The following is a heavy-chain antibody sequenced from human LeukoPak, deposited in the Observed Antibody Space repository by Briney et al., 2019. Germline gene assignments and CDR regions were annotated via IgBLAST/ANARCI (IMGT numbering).Heavy chain of an antibody. Sequence: GGSLRLSCAVSGFTFSNAWMTWFRQAPGKGLEWVGRIKSKRDGGTTDYAAPGKGRFTISRDDSENTLYLQMNSLKTEDTAVYYCTVDVPNDDGDYVPIDYWGQGTLVTVSS. CDR3: TVDVPNDDGDYVPIDY. J-gene: IGHJ4*02. D-gene: IGHD4-17*01. V-gene: IGHV3-15*01. CDR1: GFTFSNAW. CDR2: IKSKRDGGTT.